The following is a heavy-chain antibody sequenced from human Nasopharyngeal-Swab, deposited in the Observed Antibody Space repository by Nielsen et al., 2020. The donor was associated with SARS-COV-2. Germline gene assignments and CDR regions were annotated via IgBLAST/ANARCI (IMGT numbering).Heavy chain of an antibody. CDR3: ARIRRQQLANGVGWFDP. J-gene: IGHJ5*02. V-gene: IGHV2-70*01. D-gene: IGHD6-13*01. CDR2: IDWDDDK. Sequence: SGPTLVKPTQTLTLTCTFSGFSLSTSVMCVRWIRQPPGKALEWLALIDWDDDKYYSTSLKTRLTISKDTSKNQVVLTMTNMDPVDTATYYCARIRRQQLANGVGWFDPWGQGTLVTVSS. CDR1: GFSLSTSVMC.